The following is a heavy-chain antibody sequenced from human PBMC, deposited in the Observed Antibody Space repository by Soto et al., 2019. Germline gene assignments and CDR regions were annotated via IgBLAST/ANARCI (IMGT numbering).Heavy chain of an antibody. Sequence: SCKASGYTFTGYYMHWVRQAPGQGLEWMGWINPNSGGTNYAQKFQGRVTMTRDTSISTAYMELSRLRSDDTAVYYCARVRVGATTVYGYWGQGTLVTVSS. D-gene: IGHD1-26*01. CDR2: INPNSGGT. CDR3: ARVRVGATTVYGY. J-gene: IGHJ4*02. CDR1: GYTFTGYY. V-gene: IGHV1-2*02.